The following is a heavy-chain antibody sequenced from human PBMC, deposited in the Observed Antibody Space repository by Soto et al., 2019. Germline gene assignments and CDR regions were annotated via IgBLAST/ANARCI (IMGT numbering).Heavy chain of an antibody. J-gene: IGHJ6*02. Sequence: EVQLVESGGGLVQPGGSLRLSCAASGFTVSSNYMSWVRQAPGKGLEWVSVIYSGGSTYYADSVKGRFTISRHNSKHTLFHEMNSLRAEDTAVYYCASDSLTTVTTPPYYYVMDVWGQGTTVTVSS. CDR2: IYSGGST. CDR3: ASDSLTTVTTPPYYYVMDV. D-gene: IGHD4-17*01. CDR1: GFTVSSNY. V-gene: IGHV3-53*04.